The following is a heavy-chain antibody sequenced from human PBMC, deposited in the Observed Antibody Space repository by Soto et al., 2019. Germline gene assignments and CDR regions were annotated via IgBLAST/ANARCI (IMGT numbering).Heavy chain of an antibody. D-gene: IGHD5-18*01. Sequence: GGSLRLSCAASGFTFSSYWMSWVRQAPGKGLEWVANIKQDGSEKYYVDSVKGRFTISRDNAKNSLYLQMNSLRAEDTAVYYWARVERFLRGYSYWYFDYWGQGTLVTVSS. CDR1: GFTFSSYW. CDR2: IKQDGSEK. V-gene: IGHV3-7*03. J-gene: IGHJ4*02. CDR3: ARVERFLRGYSYWYFDY.